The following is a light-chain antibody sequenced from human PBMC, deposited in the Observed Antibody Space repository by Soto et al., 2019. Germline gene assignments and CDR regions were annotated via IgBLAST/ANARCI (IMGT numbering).Light chain of an antibody. J-gene: IGLJ2*01. V-gene: IGLV2-14*01. Sequence: QSALTQPASVSGSPGQSITISCTGTSGDIGSYNRVSWYQQHPGKAPKLIIYEVNNRPSGVSNRFSGSKSGSTASLTISGLQAEDEADYYCSSYTSSSTPYVVLGGGTKLTVL. CDR2: EVN. CDR1: SGDIGSYNR. CDR3: SSYTSSSTPYVV.